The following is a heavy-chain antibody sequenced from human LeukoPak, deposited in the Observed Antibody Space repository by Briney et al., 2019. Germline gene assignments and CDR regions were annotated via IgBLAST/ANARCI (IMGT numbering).Heavy chain of an antibody. V-gene: IGHV4-34*01. D-gene: IGHD3-22*01. CDR2: INHSGST. CDR1: GGSFSDDY. Sequence: PSETLSLTCAVYGGSFSDDYWSWIRQPPGKGLEWIGEINHSGSTNYNPSLKSRVTISVDTSKNQFSLKLSSVTAADTAVYYCARGAHYDRSGYYLYYWGQGTLVTVSS. CDR3: ARGAHYDRSGYYLYY. J-gene: IGHJ4*02.